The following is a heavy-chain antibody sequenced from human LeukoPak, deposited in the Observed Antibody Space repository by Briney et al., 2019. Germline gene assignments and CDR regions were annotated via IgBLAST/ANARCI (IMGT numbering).Heavy chain of an antibody. CDR3: AKDVVPFDY. CDR1: GGTFSSYA. CDR2: ISGSGGST. D-gene: IGHD2-21*01. V-gene: IGHV3-23*01. J-gene: IGHJ4*02. Sequence: GGSLRLFCAASGGTFSSYAMSWVRQAPGMRLEWVSGISGSGGSTYYADSVKGRFTISRDNSKNTLYLQMNSLRAEDTAVYYCAKDVVPFDYWGQGTLVTVSS.